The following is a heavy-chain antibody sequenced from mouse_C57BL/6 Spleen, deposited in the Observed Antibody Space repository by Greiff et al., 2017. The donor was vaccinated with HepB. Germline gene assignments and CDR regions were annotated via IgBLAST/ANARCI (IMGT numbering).Heavy chain of an antibody. CDR3: ARADYSNEDYAMDY. Sequence: VQLKESGPGLVKPSQSLSLTCSVTGYSITSGYYWNWIRQFPGNKLEWMGYISYDGSNNYNPSLKNRIAITRDTSKNQFFLKLNSVTTEDTATYYCARADYSNEDYAMDYWGQGTSVTVSS. D-gene: IGHD2-5*01. V-gene: IGHV3-6*01. CDR2: ISYDGSN. CDR1: GYSITSGYY. J-gene: IGHJ4*01.